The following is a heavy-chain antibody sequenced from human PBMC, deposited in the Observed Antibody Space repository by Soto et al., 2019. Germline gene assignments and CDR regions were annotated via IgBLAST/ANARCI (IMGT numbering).Heavy chain of an antibody. CDR3: ARAGGLGAVAVDY. CDR1: GGSISSGGYS. D-gene: IGHD6-19*01. CDR2: IYHSGST. J-gene: IGHJ4*02. V-gene: IGHV4-30-2*01. Sequence: QLQLQESGSGLVKPSQTLSLTCAVSGGSISSGGYSWSWIRQPPGKGLEWIGYIYHSGSTYYNPSLKSRVTISVDRSKSQFSLKLRSVTAADTAVYYCARAGGLGAVAVDYWGQGTLVTVSS.